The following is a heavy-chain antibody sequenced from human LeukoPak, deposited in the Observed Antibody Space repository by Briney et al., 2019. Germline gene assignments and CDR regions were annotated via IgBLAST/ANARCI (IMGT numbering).Heavy chain of an antibody. CDR2: ISWNSGSI. D-gene: IGHD3-10*01. Sequence: PGRSLRLSCAASGFTFDDYAMHWVRQAPGKGLEWVSGISWNSGSIGYADSVKGRFTISRDNAKNSLYLQMNSLRAEDTALYYCAIWGPDRSYGSGSYGGFQHWGQGTLVTVSS. CDR3: AIWGPDRSYGSGSYGGFQH. V-gene: IGHV3-9*01. J-gene: IGHJ1*01. CDR1: GFTFDDYA.